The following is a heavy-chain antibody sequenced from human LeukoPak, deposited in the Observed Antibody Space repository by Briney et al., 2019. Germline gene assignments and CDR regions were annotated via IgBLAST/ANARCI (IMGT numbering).Heavy chain of an antibody. CDR3: ARKLTGTTYFDC. CDR2: IYSSGGTI. J-gene: IGHJ4*02. Sequence: GGALRLSCAASGFTFSSYDMNWVRQAPGKGLEWVSYIYSSGGTIYYADSVKGRFTISRDSAKNSVYLRMNSLRAEDTALYYCARKLTGTTYFDCWGQGTLVTVSS. D-gene: IGHD1/OR15-1a*01. CDR1: GFTFSSYD. V-gene: IGHV3-48*03.